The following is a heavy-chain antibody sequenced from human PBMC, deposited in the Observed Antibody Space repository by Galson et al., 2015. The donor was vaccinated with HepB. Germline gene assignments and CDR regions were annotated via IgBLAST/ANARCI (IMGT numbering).Heavy chain of an antibody. V-gene: IGHV3-53*01. Sequence: SLRLSCAASGFTVSSNYMSWVRQAPGKGLEWVSVIYSGGSTYYADSVKGRFTISRDNSKNTLYLQMNSLRAEDTAVYYCARGRSAAKLDYWGQGTLVTVSS. J-gene: IGHJ4*02. CDR2: IYSGGST. CDR1: GFTVSSNY. D-gene: IGHD6-25*01. CDR3: ARGRSAAKLDY.